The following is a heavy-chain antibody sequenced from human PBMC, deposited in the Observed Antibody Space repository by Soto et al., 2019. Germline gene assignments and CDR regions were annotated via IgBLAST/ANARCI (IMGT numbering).Heavy chain of an antibody. CDR2: IYYSGST. CDR1: GGSISSGDYY. D-gene: IGHD3-22*01. Sequence: SETLSLTCTVSGGSISSGDYYWSWIRQPPGKGLEWIGYIYYSGSTYYNPSLKSRVTISVDTSKKQFSLKLSSVTAADTAVYYCARWEYDSSGYYYWGQGNLVTVSS. V-gene: IGHV4-30-4*01. J-gene: IGHJ4*02. CDR3: ARWEYDSSGYYY.